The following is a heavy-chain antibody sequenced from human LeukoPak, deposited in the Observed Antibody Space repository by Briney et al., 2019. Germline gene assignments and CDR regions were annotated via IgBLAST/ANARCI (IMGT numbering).Heavy chain of an antibody. Sequence: GGSLRLSCAASGFTLSSYAMTWVRQAPGKGLQWVSTISVSGGSTYYADSVKGRFTISRDTSKSTLYLQMNSLRAEDTALYYCAKAPPYSSGWFQYYFDYWGQGTLVTVSS. D-gene: IGHD6-19*01. CDR1: GFTLSSYA. CDR3: AKAPPYSSGWFQYYFDY. CDR2: ISVSGGST. V-gene: IGHV3-23*01. J-gene: IGHJ4*02.